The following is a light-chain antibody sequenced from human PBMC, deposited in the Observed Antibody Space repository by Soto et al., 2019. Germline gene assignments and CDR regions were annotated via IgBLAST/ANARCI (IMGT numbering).Light chain of an antibody. V-gene: IGKV3-20*01. CDR2: AAS. CDR1: QSASSNS. Sequence: EIVFTQSPGTLSLSPGERATLSCRASQSASSNSLAWYQQKPGQAPRLLIYAASTRATGIPDRFSGSGSGTDFTLTISRLEPEDFAVYYCQQYGRSPPLIFGGGTKVEIK. CDR3: QQYGRSPPLI. J-gene: IGKJ4*01.